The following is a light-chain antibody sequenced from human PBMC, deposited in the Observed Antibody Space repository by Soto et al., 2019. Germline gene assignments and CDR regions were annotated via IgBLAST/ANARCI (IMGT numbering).Light chain of an antibody. CDR3: QQSYSTIT. CDR2: AAS. Sequence: DIQITHSPSSLSASVLYRVTITFRASQIISTYLNWYQQKPGKAPKLLIYAASSLQSGVPSRFSGSGSGTDFTLTISSLQPEDFATYYCQQSYSTITFGQGTRLEIK. CDR1: QIISTY. V-gene: IGKV1-39*01. J-gene: IGKJ5*01.